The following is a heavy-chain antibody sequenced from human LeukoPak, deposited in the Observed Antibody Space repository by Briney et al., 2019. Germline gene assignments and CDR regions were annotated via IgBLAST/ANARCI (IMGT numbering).Heavy chain of an antibody. CDR3: ARDYYDSSGYYPFIDY. J-gene: IGHJ4*02. D-gene: IGHD3-22*01. CDR1: GNTFTSYA. Sequence: GASVKVPCKASGNTFTSYAITWVRQAPGQGLEWMGWINPNSGGTNYAQKFQGRVTMTRDTSISTAYMELSRLRSDDTAVYYCARDYYDSSGYYPFIDYWGQGTLVTVSS. V-gene: IGHV1-2*02. CDR2: INPNSGGT.